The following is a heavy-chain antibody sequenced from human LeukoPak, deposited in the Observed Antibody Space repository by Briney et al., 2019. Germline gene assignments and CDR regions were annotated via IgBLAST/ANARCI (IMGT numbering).Heavy chain of an antibody. D-gene: IGHD6-25*01. CDR2: ISSSSTI. CDR1: GFTFSSYS. J-gene: IGHJ4*02. CDR3: ARAGYPY. Sequence: GGSLRLSCAASGFTFSSYSMNWVRQAPGKGLEWVSYISSSSTIYYADSVKGRFTISRDNAKNSLYLQMNSLRDEDTAVYYCARAGYPYWGQGTLVTVSS. V-gene: IGHV3-48*02.